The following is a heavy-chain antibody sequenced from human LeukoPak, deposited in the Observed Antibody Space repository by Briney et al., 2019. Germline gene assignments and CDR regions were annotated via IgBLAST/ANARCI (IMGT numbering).Heavy chain of an antibody. J-gene: IGHJ6*03. V-gene: IGHV1-69*06. CDR3: ARDRDYPYYYYYYMDV. D-gene: IGHD4-17*01. CDR2: IIPIFGTA. Sequence: SVKVSCKASGGTFSSYAISWVRQAPGQGLEWMGGIIPIFGTANYAQKFQDRVTITADKSTSTAYMELSSLRSEDTAVYYCARDRDYPYYYYYYMDVWGKGTTVTISS. CDR1: GGTFSSYA.